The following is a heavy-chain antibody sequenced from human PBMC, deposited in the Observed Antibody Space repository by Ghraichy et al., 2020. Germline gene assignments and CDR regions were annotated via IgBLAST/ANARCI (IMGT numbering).Heavy chain of an antibody. Sequence: GGSLRLSCAASGFTLSNYWMHWVRQVPGKGLVWVSRIKRDGSSTIYADSVKGRFTISRDNAKNTLYLQMNSLRVEDTAVYYCAREYCRGGRCFFGTGGSHFDNWSQGTLVTGSS. CDR2: IKRDGSST. D-gene: IGHD2-15*01. CDR3: AREYCRGGRCFFGTGGSHFDN. V-gene: IGHV3-74*01. J-gene: IGHJ4*02. CDR1: GFTLSNYW.